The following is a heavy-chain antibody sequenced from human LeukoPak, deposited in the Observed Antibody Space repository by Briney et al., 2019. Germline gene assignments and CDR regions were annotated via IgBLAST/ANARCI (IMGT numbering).Heavy chain of an antibody. Sequence: SEALSLTCTVSGGSISSYYWSWIRQPAGKGLEWIGRIYTSGSTNYNPSLKSRVTMSVDTSKNQFSLKMSSVTAADTAVYYCARENVLRFLEWLSYFDYWGQGTLVTASS. CDR3: ARENVLRFLEWLSYFDY. CDR1: GGSISSYY. CDR2: IYTSGST. J-gene: IGHJ4*02. V-gene: IGHV4-4*07. D-gene: IGHD3-3*01.